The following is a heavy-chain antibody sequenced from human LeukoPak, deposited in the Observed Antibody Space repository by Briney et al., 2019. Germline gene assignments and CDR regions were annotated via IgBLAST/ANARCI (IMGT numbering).Heavy chain of an antibody. Sequence: PGRSLRLSCAASGFTFDDYAMHWVRQAPGKGLEWVSGISWNSGSIGYADSVKGRFTISRDNAKNSLYLQMNSLRAEDTALYYCAKDTYYDILTGYFDYWGQGTLVTVSS. D-gene: IGHD3-9*01. CDR1: GFTFDDYA. CDR2: ISWNSGSI. J-gene: IGHJ4*02. CDR3: AKDTYYDILTGYFDY. V-gene: IGHV3-9*01.